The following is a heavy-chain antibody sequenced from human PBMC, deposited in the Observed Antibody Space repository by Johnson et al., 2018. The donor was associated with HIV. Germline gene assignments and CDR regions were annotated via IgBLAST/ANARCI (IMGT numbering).Heavy chain of an antibody. D-gene: IGHD3-10*01. CDR2: LRYDGSEK. CDR1: GFIFSDYA. V-gene: IGHV3-30-3*01. J-gene: IGHJ3*01. CDR3: ARDRHGSGRPNAFDL. Sequence: QMLLVESGGGVVQPGRPLRLSCVASGFIFSDYAMHWVRQAPSKGLEWVAVLRYDGSEKKYAYSVRGRFTISRDNDKNTLYLQMTSPSPEDTGVYHCARDRHGSGRPNAFDLWGRGTKVTV.